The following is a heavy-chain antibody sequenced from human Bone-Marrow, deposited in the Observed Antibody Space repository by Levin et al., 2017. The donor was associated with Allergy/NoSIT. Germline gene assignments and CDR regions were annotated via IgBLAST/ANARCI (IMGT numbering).Heavy chain of an antibody. CDR1: GFHFTTHA. V-gene: IGHV3-23*01. J-gene: IGHJ3*02. CDR3: AKVRRGLDAFDI. D-gene: IGHD3/OR15-3a*01. CDR2: ISGSGDST. Sequence: GESLKISCAASGFHFTTHAMSWVRQAPGQGLEWVSAISGSGDSTFYSESVKGRFTISRDNSKNTFSLQMNNLRAEDTGIYYCAKVRRGLDAFDIWGQGTMVTVSS.